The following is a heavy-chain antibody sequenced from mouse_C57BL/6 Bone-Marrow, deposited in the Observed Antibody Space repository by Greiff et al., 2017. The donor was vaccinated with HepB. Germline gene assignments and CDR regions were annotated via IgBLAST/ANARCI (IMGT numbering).Heavy chain of an antibody. D-gene: IGHD1-1*01. CDR1: GYTFTGYW. CDR2: ILPGSGST. V-gene: IGHV1-9*01. Sequence: QVQLQQSGAELMKPGASVKLSCKATGYTFTGYWIEWVKQRPGHGLEWIGEILPGSGSTNYNEKFKGKAAFTADTSSNTAYMQLSSLTTEDSAIYHCARWGTTVVASRGYFDVWGTGTTVTVSS. CDR3: ARWGTTVVASRGYFDV. J-gene: IGHJ1*03.